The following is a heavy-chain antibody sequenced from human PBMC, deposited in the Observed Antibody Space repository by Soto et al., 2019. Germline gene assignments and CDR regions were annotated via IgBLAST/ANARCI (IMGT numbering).Heavy chain of an antibody. Sequence: QVQLVQSGAEVKKPGASVKGSCKASGYTFTSYYMHWVRQAPGQGLEWMGIINPSGGSTSYAQKNKGSVTMTRDTSTSTVYMERSSLRSEDTAVYYCARDLGELQSHWGQGTLVTVSS. D-gene: IGHD1-26*01. CDR1: GYTFTSYY. CDR3: ARDLGELQSH. J-gene: IGHJ4*02. CDR2: INPSGGST. V-gene: IGHV1-46*01.